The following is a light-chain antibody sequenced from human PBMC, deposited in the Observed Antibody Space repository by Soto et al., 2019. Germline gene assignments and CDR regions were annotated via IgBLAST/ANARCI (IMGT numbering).Light chain of an antibody. Sequence: SALTQPPSASGSPGQSVTISCTGSSSDVGGYNYVSWYQQYPGKAPKLMIYEVTKRPSGVPDRFSGSKSGNTASLTVSGLQPEDEADYYCSSYAGTNNALFGGGTKLTVL. V-gene: IGLV2-8*01. J-gene: IGLJ2*01. CDR3: SSYAGTNNAL. CDR1: SSDVGGYNY. CDR2: EVT.